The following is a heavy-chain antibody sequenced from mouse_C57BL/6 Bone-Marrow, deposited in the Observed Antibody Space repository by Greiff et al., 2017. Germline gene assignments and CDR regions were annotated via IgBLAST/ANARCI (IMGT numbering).Heavy chain of an antibody. V-gene: IGHV1-81*01. CDR2: IYPRSGNT. J-gene: IGHJ2*01. CDR3: ARHYDYDDDY. D-gene: IGHD2-4*01. Sequence: QVQLQQSGAELARPGASVKLSCKASGYTFTSYGISWVKQRTGQGLEWIGEIYPRSGNTYYNEKFKGKATLTADKSSSTAYMELRSLTSEDAAVYFCARHYDYDDDYWGQGTTLTVSS. CDR1: GYTFTSYG.